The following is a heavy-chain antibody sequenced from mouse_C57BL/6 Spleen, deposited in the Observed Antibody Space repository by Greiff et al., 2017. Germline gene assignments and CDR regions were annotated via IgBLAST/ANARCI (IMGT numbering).Heavy chain of an antibody. CDR3: ARKGIYDGYYDAMDY. Sequence: VQLQQSGPELVKPGASVKISCKASGYTFTDYYINWVKQRPGQGLEWIGWIFPGSGSTYYNEKFKGKATLTVDKSSSTAYMLLSSLTSEDSAVYFCARKGIYDGYYDAMDYWGQGTSVTVSS. CDR1: GYTFTDYY. V-gene: IGHV1-75*01. D-gene: IGHD2-3*01. CDR2: IFPGSGST. J-gene: IGHJ4*01.